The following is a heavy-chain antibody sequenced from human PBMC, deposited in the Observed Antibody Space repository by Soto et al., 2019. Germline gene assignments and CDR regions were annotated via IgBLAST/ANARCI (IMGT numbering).Heavy chain of an antibody. V-gene: IGHV3-33*01. CDR3: AGSPPGVAGRYYFDY. CDR1: GFAFSNYG. Sequence: QVQLVESGGGVVQPGRSLRLSCAASGFAFSNYGMHWVRQTPGKGLEWVALIWYDGSNKYYADSVKGRFTISRDNSNSTLYLQMRSLRGEDTAVYFCAGSPPGVAGRYYFDYWGQGTLVTVSS. CDR2: IWYDGSNK. J-gene: IGHJ4*02. D-gene: IGHD6-6*01.